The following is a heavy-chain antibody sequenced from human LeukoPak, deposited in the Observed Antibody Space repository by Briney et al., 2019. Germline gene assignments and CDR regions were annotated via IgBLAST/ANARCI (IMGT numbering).Heavy chain of an antibody. D-gene: IGHD3-10*01. CDR1: GYTFSTYG. CDR3: GRDFGSGSYCDY. CDR2: ISTKNGNT. J-gene: IGHJ4*02. Sequence: ASVKVSCKTSGYTFSTYGTSWVRQAPGQGLEWVGWISTKNGNTKYAQNFQDRVTMTTDTSTSTAYMELRGLRSDDTAVYYCGRDFGSGSYCDYWGQGTLVTVSS. V-gene: IGHV1-18*01.